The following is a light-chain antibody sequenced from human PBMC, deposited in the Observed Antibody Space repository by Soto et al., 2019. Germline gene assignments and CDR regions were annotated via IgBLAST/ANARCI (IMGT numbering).Light chain of an antibody. J-gene: IGKJ2*01. CDR1: QSIDVW. Sequence: DMQLGESPSTLSASVGDRVTITCRASQSIDVWLAWFQQKPGKAPNLLIYKASTLKSGVPSRFSGSGSGTEFTLTISSLQPEDFATYYCQQYNTHSMYNFAQGTKVDIK. V-gene: IGKV1-5*03. CDR2: KAS. CDR3: QQYNTHSMYN.